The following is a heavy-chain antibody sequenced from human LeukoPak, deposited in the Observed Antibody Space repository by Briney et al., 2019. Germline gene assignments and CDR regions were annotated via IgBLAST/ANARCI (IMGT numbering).Heavy chain of an antibody. D-gene: IGHD3-10*01. J-gene: IGHJ4*02. CDR1: GGSISSSSYY. Sequence: SETLSLTCTVSGGSISSSSYYWSWIRQPPGKGLEWIGEINHSGSTNYNPSLKSRVTISVDTSKNQFSLKLSSVTAADTAVYYCARGFHYYGSGSYHFDYWGQGTLVTVSS. CDR3: ARGFHYYGSGSYHFDY. V-gene: IGHV4-39*07. CDR2: INHSGST.